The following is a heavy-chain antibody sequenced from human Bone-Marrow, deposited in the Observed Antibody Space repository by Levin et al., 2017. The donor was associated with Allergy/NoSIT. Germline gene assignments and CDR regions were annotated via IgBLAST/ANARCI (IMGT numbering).Heavy chain of an antibody. CDR2: IFVGGIT. V-gene: IGHV4-30-4*01. CDR1: GGSISNGYHY. J-gene: IGHJ5*02. Sequence: SETLSLTCSVSGGSISNGYHYWTWIRQPPGKGLEWIGYIFVGGITNYNPSLGSRVSISVDTSKNQFSLHLSSVTAADTAIYFCATVVPTATRHWFDPWGQGIRVTVSS. CDR3: ATVVPTATRHWFDP. D-gene: IGHD2-15*01.